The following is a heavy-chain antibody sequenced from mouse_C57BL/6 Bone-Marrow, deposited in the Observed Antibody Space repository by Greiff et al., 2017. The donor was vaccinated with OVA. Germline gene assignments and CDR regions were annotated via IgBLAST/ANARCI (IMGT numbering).Heavy chain of an antibody. CDR1: GYTFTSYW. CDR2: IDPSDSYT. V-gene: IGHV1-50*01. Sequence: VQLQQPGAELVKPGASVKLSCKASGYTFTSYWMQWVKQRPGQGLEWIGEIDPSDSYTNYNQKFKGKATLTVDRSSSTAYMQLSSLTSEDSALYYCTLGYYGSSYGFAYWGLGTLVTVSA. D-gene: IGHD1-1*01. CDR3: TLGYYGSSYGFAY. J-gene: IGHJ3*01.